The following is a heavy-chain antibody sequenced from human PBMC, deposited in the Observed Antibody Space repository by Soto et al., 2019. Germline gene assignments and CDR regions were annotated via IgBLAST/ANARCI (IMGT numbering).Heavy chain of an antibody. J-gene: IGHJ4*02. CDR3: ARDRRDGYKRYFEF. D-gene: IGHD5-12*01. CDR2: IDAGNGNT. V-gene: IGHV1-3*01. Sequence: ASVKVSCKASGYTFTSYPTHWVRQAPGQRLEWMGWIDAGNGNTKYSQKFRGRVTFTTDTSASTAYMDLNSVTSADTAVYFCARDRRDGYKRYFEFWGQGNQVTVSS. CDR1: GYTFTSYP.